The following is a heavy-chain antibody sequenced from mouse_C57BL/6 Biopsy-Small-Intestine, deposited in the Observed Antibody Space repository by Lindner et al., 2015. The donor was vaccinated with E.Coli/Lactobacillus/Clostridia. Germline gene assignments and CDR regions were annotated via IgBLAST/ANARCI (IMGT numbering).Heavy chain of an antibody. D-gene: IGHD1-1*01. CDR2: INPSTGGT. V-gene: IGHV1-42*01. CDR3: AIGTFINYAWFAY. CDR1: GYSFTGYY. J-gene: IGHJ3*01. Sequence: VQLQESGPELVKPGASVKISCKASGYSFTGYYMNWVKQSPEKSLEWIGEINPSTGGTTYNQKFKAKAALTVDKSSSTAYMQLKSLTSEDSAVYYCAIGTFINYAWFAYWGQGTLVTVSA.